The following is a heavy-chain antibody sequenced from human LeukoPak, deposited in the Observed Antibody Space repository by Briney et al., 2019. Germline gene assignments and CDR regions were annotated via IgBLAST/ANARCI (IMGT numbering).Heavy chain of an antibody. Sequence: SETLSLTCSVSTGSISTYYWSWIRQSPGKGLEWIGYIYHGGTTNYNPSLKRRVTISVDSPKNQFFLRLTSLTAADTALYYCARHGGSLDYFDSWGPGSLVIVSS. V-gene: IGHV4-59*08. D-gene: IGHD2-15*01. CDR1: TGSISTYY. CDR3: ARHGGSLDYFDS. J-gene: IGHJ4*02. CDR2: IYHGGTT.